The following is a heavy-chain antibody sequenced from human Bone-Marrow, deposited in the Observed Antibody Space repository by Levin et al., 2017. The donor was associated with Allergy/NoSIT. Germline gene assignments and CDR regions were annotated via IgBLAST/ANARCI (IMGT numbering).Heavy chain of an antibody. Sequence: SETLSLTCTVSGGSISSGSYYWNWIRQHPGKGLEWIGYIYHSGHTYYNPSLRSRLTISADASKNQFSLKLSSVTAADTAVYYCSIGDYDGTGTFDSWGQGTMVTVSS. V-gene: IGHV4-31*03. CDR3: SIGDYDGTGTFDS. CDR2: IYHSGHT. D-gene: IGHD3-22*01. J-gene: IGHJ4*02. CDR1: GGSISSGSYY.